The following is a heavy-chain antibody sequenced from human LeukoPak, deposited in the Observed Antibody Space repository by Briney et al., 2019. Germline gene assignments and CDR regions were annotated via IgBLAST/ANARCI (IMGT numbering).Heavy chain of an antibody. CDR3: ARGRGGVIDY. Sequence: GASVKVSCKASGYTFTGYYMHWVRQAPGQGLEWMGWINPNSGGTNYAQKLQGRVTMTRDTSISTAYMELSRLRSDDTAVYYCARGRGGVIDYWGQGTLVIVSS. D-gene: IGHD3-10*01. CDR2: INPNSGGT. CDR1: GYTFTGYY. V-gene: IGHV1-2*02. J-gene: IGHJ4*02.